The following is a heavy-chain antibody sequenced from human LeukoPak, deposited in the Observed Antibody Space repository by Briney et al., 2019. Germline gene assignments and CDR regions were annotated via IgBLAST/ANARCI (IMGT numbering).Heavy chain of an antibody. CDR3: AKVANNFWSGLDY. J-gene: IGHJ4*02. CDR2: IGGSGGST. D-gene: IGHD3-3*01. V-gene: IGHV3-23*01. Sequence: GGSLRLSCAASGFTFSSYAMSWVRQAPGKGLEWVSAIGGSGGSTYYADSVKGRFTLSRDNSKSTLYLQMNSLRAEDTAIYYCAKVANNFWSGLDYWGQGALVTVSS. CDR1: GFTFSSYA.